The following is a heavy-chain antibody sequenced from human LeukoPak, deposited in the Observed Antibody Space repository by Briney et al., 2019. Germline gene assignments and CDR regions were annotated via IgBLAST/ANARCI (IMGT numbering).Heavy chain of an antibody. Sequence: PGGSLRLSCAASGFTFSSYGMHWVRQAPGKGLEWVAVISYDGTNKYFADSVKGRFTISRDSSKNTLYLQMNSLRAEDTAVYYCARAVPDDSSGWLDAFDIWGRGTMVTVSS. CDR1: GFTFSSYG. CDR3: ARAVPDDSSGWLDAFDI. J-gene: IGHJ3*02. D-gene: IGHD6-19*01. V-gene: IGHV3-30*03. CDR2: ISYDGTNK.